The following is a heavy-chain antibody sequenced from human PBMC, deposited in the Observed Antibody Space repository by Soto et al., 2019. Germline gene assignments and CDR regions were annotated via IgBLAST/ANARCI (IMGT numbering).Heavy chain of an antibody. V-gene: IGHV4-34*01. CDR3: ARVERGTATTVVDAFDI. J-gene: IGHJ3*02. D-gene: IGHD1-1*01. CDR2: MSHSGGT. Sequence: QVQLQQWGAGLLKPSETLSLTCAVYGGFVTSGSYYWSWIRQPPGKGLECIGEMSHSGGTHFNPSFKSRVTISVDTSKNQFTLKMSSVTAADTALYYCARVERGTATTVVDAFDIWCPGTMVTVSS. CDR1: GGFVTSGSYY.